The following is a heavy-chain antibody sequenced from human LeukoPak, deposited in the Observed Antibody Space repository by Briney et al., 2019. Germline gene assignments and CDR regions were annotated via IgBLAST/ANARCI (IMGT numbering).Heavy chain of an antibody. J-gene: IGHJ4*02. V-gene: IGHV1-46*01. CDR2: INPSGGST. Sequence: ASVKVSCKASGYTFTSYYMNWVRQAPGQGLEWMGVINPSGGSTSYAQKFQGRVTMTRDTSTSTVYMELSSLRSEDTAVYYCARGTTIFGVFDFWGQGTLATVSS. CDR3: ARGTTIFGVFDF. D-gene: IGHD3-3*01. CDR1: GYTFTSYY.